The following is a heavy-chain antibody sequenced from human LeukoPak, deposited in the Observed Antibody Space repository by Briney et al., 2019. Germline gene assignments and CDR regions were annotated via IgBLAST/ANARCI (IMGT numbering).Heavy chain of an antibody. J-gene: IGHJ4*02. D-gene: IGHD3-10*01. CDR3: ARAAHYYGSGSFFDY. CDR2: ISHDGSNK. Sequence: GRSLRLSCAASGFTFSSYAMHWVRQAPGKGLEWVAVISHDGSNKYYADSVKGRFTISRDNSKNTLYLQMNSLRAEDTAVYYCARAAHYYGSGSFFDYWGQGTLVTVSS. V-gene: IGHV3-30-3*01. CDR1: GFTFSSYA.